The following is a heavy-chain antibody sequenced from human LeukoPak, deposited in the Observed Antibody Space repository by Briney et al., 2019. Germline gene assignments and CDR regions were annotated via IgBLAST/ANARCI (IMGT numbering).Heavy chain of an antibody. V-gene: IGHV3-30*18. CDR1: GFTFSSYG. CDR3: AKTTSHCSSTSCPFDY. D-gene: IGHD2-2*01. Sequence: PGGSLRLSCAASGFTFSSYGMHWVRQAPGKGLEWVAVISYDGSNKYYADSVKGRFTISRDNSKNTLYLQTNSLRAEDTAVYYCAKTTSHCSSTSCPFDYWGQGTLVTVSS. CDR2: ISYDGSNK. J-gene: IGHJ4*02.